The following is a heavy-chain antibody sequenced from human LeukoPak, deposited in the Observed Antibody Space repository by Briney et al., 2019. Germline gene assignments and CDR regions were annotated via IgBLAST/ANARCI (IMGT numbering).Heavy chain of an antibody. CDR2: IWYDGSNK. D-gene: IGHD4-17*01. J-gene: IGHJ6*02. CDR1: GFTFSSYG. Sequence: PGGSLRLSCAASGFTFSSYGMHWVRQAPGKGLEWVVVIWYDGSNKYYADSVKGRFTISRDNSKNTLYLQMNSLRAEDTAVYYCARDAREYGDPFFYYYGMDVWGQGTTVTVSS. V-gene: IGHV3-33*01. CDR3: ARDAREYGDPFFYYYGMDV.